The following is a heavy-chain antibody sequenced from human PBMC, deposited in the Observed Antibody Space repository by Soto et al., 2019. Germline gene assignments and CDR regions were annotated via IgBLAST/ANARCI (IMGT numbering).Heavy chain of an antibody. CDR1: GFTFSSYA. CDR2: ISYDGSNK. Sequence: GGSLRLSCAASGFTFSSYAMHWVRQAPGKGLEWVAVISYDGSNKYYADSVKGRFTISKDNSKNTLYLQMNSLRAEDTAVYYCARARGSSSWFYYYYGMDVWGQGTTVTVSS. V-gene: IGHV3-30-3*01. CDR3: ARARGSSSWFYYYYGMDV. J-gene: IGHJ6*02. D-gene: IGHD6-13*01.